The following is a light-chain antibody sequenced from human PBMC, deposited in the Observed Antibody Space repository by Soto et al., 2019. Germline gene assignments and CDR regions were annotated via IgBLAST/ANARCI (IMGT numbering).Light chain of an antibody. CDR3: QQYNDWWT. Sequence: EIVMTQSPATLSVSPGERATLSCRASQSVSSNLAWYQQKAGQAPRLLMYGASTRATGIPARFSGSGSGTEFALTISSLQSEDFAVYYCQQYNDWWTFGQGTKVDIK. CDR2: GAS. CDR1: QSVSSN. J-gene: IGKJ1*01. V-gene: IGKV3D-15*01.